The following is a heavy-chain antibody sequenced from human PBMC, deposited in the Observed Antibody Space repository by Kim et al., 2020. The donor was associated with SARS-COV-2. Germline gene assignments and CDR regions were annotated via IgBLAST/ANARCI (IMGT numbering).Heavy chain of an antibody. V-gene: IGHV4-39*01. D-gene: IGHD3-22*01. CDR2: IYYSANT. CDR3: ARHTSGYSVYYFDY. CDR1: GGSITSSSYY. Sequence: SETLSLTCTVSGGSITSSSYYWGWIRQPPGKGLEWIGTIYYSANTYYNPSLKSRVTMSVDTSKNQFSLKLRSVTAADTAVYYCARHTSGYSVYYFDYWGQGIHVTVSS. J-gene: IGHJ4*02.